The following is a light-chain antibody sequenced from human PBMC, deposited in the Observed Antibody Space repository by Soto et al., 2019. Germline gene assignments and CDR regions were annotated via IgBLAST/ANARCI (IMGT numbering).Light chain of an antibody. CDR2: DNN. Sequence: QSALTQPPSVSAAPGQTVTISCSGSSSNIGRYYVSWYQQLPGTAPKLLIYDNNKRPSGIPDRFSGSKSGTSATLGITGLLTGDEADYYCGTWDFSLNNGRVFGGGTKLTVL. V-gene: IGLV1-51*01. J-gene: IGLJ2*01. CDR3: GTWDFSLNNGRV. CDR1: SSNIGRYY.